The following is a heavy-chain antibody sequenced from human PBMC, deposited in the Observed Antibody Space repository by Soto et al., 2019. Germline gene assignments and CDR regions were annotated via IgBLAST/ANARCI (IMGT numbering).Heavy chain of an antibody. CDR2: IKQDGSEK. D-gene: IGHD5-12*01. CDR1: GFTFSSYW. J-gene: IGHJ3*02. Sequence: GGSLRLSCAASGFTFSSYWMSWVRQAPGKGLEWVANIKQDGSEKYYVDSVKGRFTISRDKAKNSLYLQMNSLRAEDTAVYYCARDGLPISYSGYDYVGAFDIWGQGTMVTVSS. V-gene: IGHV3-7*01. CDR3: ARDGLPISYSGYDYVGAFDI.